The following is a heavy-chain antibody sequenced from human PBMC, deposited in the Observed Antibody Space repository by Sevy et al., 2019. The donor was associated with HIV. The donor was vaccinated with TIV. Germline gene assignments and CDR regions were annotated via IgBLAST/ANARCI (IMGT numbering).Heavy chain of an antibody. CDR2: IGAGT. Sequence: GGSLRLSCAASGFACDSYAMTWVRQAPGKGLEWVSGIGAGTYYADSVKGRFTISRDNSKNTVYLQMNSLRVEDTAVYYCAKDVRFGESEKPTFDYWGQGTLVTVSS. V-gene: IGHV3-23*01. J-gene: IGHJ4*02. D-gene: IGHD3-10*01. CDR3: AKDVRFGESEKPTFDY. CDR1: GFACDSYA.